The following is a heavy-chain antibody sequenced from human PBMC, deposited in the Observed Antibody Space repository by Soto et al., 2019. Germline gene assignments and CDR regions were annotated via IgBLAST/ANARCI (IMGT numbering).Heavy chain of an antibody. CDR3: ARDGYCSGGSCYSVPVFDY. J-gene: IGHJ4*02. D-gene: IGHD2-15*01. V-gene: IGHV3-33*08. Sequence: GGSLRLSCSASGFTFSNYAMHWVRQAPGKGLEWVAVIWYDGSNKYYADSVKGRFTISRDNSKNTLYLQMNSLRAEDTAVYYCARDGYCSGGSCYSVPVFDYWGQGTLVTVSS. CDR2: IWYDGSNK. CDR1: GFTFSNYA.